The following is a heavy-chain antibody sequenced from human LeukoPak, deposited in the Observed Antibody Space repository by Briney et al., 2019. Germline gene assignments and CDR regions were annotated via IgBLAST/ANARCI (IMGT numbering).Heavy chain of an antibody. CDR2: IIPIFGTA. CDR3: ARDWDYDYVWGGSQVIIDY. D-gene: IGHD3-16*01. CDR1: GGTFSSYA. Sequence: GASVKVSCKASGGTFSSYAISWVRQAPGQGLEWMGGIIPIFGTANYAQKFQGRVTITADESTSTAYMELSSLRSEDTAVYYCARDWDYDYVWGGSQVIIDYWGQGTLVTVSS. J-gene: IGHJ4*02. V-gene: IGHV1-69*13.